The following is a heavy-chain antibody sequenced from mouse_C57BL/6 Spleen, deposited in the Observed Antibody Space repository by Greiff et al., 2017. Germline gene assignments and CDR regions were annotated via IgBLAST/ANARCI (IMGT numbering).Heavy chain of an antibody. CDR3: AREVNDYGSSPYYAMDY. J-gene: IGHJ4*01. V-gene: IGHV1-82*01. Sequence: QVQLQQSGPELVKPGASVKISCKASGYAFSSSWMNWVKQRPGKGLEWIGRIYPGDGDTNYNGKFKGKATLTADKSSSTAYMQLSSLTSEDSAVYFCAREVNDYGSSPYYAMDYWGQGTSVTVSS. CDR1: GYAFSSSW. D-gene: IGHD1-1*01. CDR2: IYPGDGDT.